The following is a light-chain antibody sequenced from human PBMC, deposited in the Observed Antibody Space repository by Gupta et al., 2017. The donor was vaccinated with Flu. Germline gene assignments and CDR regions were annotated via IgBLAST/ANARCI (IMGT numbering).Light chain of an antibody. Sequence: SSQLIQPPSVSVSPGQPARITCSGDALAKQYAYWYQQKPGQAPVLVIYKDSERPSGIPERFSGSGSGATVTLTISGVQAEDEADYYCQSADNSGNYYVFGSGTKVTV. V-gene: IGLV3-25*01. CDR3: QSADNSGNYYV. CDR2: KDS. CDR1: ALAKQY. J-gene: IGLJ1*01.